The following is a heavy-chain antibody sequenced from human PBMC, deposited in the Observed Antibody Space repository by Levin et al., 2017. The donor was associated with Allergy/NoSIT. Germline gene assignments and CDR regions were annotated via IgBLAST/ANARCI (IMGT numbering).Heavy chain of an antibody. CDR3: VRAQTGYVSPFDF. Sequence: SETLSLACSVSGGSTRLGGYYWGWIRQHPVTGLEWLGYIYYSGETFYNPSVESRLVISHDTSENQFSLKLTSLTAADTAVYYCVRAQTGYVSPFDFWGPGTLVTVSS. D-gene: IGHD3-9*01. CDR1: GGSTRLGGYY. CDR2: IYYSGET. J-gene: IGHJ4*02. V-gene: IGHV4-31*03.